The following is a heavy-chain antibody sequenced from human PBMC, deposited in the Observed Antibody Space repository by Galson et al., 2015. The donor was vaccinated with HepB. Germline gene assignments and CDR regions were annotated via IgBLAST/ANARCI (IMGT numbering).Heavy chain of an antibody. CDR1: GFTFSSCA. J-gene: IGHJ6*02. Sequence: SLRLSCAASGFTFSSCAMNWVRQAPGKGLEWVAVIWYDGSNKYYADSVKGRFTISRDNSKNTLYLQMNSLRAEDTAVYYCAKRLGLWFGDYGMDVWGQGTTVTVSS. V-gene: IGHV3-30*18. CDR3: AKRLGLWFGDYGMDV. CDR2: IWYDGSNK. D-gene: IGHD3-10*01.